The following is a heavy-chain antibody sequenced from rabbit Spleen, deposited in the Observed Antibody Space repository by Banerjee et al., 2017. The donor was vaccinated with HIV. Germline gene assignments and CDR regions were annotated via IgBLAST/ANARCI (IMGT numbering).Heavy chain of an antibody. D-gene: IGHD7-1*01. V-gene: IGHV1S40*01. CDR3: ARGAWSTDCMNL. Sequence: QSLEESGGGLVKPGASLTLTCKASGFSFNSGYDMCWVRQAPGKGLEWIACIYAGGSGRTYYASWAKGRFTISRTSSTTVSLKMTSLTAADTATYFCARGAWSTDCMNLWGPGTLVTVS. J-gene: IGHJ4*01. CDR2: IYAGGSGRT. CDR1: GFSFNSGYD.